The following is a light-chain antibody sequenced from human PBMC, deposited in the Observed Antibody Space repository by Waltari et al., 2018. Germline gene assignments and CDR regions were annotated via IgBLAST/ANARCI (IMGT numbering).Light chain of an antibody. Sequence: SYELTQPPSVSVSPGQTARITCSGDALPKKYAYWYQQKSGQAPLLVIYEDNKRPPGIPERSSGSSSGTMATLTSSGAQGEDESGYYCYATDTSANDRGVFGGGTKLTVL. CDR2: EDN. J-gene: IGLJ2*01. CDR1: ALPKKY. CDR3: YATDTSANDRGV. V-gene: IGLV3-10*01.